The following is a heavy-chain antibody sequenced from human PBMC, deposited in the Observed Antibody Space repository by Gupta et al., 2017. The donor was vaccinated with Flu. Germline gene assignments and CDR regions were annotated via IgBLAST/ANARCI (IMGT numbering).Heavy chain of an antibody. Sequence: SGFTFSTYTFNWVRQAPGKGLEWVSSISSSSSFIYYADSVRGRFTVSRDNAKNSLFLHMDNLRAEDAAIYYWARSFAYAKGASYDCWGPGTQVTVSS. CDR1: GFTFSTYT. V-gene: IGHV3-21*01. CDR3: ARSFAYAKGASYDC. J-gene: IGHJ4*02. D-gene: IGHD2-8*01. CDR2: ISSSSSFI.